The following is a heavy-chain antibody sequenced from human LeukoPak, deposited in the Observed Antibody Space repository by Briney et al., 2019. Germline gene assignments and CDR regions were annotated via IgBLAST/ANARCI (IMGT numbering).Heavy chain of an antibody. D-gene: IGHD2-15*01. CDR3: VRLRWELLAPYFDH. V-gene: IGHV4-59*01. Sequence: SGTLSLTCSVSTDSTNTYYWTWIRQSPGKGLEWIGHIFHSGSTDYKPSFKNRVTISIDMSRKEFSLKLTSVTVADTAMYYCVRLRWELLAPYFDHWGQGAFVIVSS. CDR2: IFHSGST. J-gene: IGHJ4*02. CDR1: TDSTNTYY.